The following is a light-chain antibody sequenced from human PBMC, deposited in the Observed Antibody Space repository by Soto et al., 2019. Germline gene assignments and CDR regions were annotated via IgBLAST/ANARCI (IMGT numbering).Light chain of an antibody. CDR3: QQQNDWGHM. CDR2: GAS. CDR1: HSVSSY. Sequence: PATRSVSSGDRATLSCRATHSVSSYLAWYQQNPCQAPRLLIYGASTRATGVQVRFAGSGSGTEFTHTNTRLPSEGGVVYCCQQQNDWGHMFAQGTKVDIK. J-gene: IGKJ1*01. V-gene: IGKV3-15*01.